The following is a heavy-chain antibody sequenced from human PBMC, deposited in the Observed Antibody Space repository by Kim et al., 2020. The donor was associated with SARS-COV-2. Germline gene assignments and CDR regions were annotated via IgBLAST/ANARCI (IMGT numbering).Heavy chain of an antibody. CDR3: ARTPPADYFAYYFDY. CDR2: IYYSGST. CDR1: GGSISSSSYY. V-gene: IGHV4-39*01. D-gene: IGHD5-12*01. J-gene: IGHJ4*01. Sequence: SETLSPTCTVSGGSISSSSYYWGWIRQPPGKGLEWIGSIYYSGSTYYNPSLKSRVTISVDTSKNQFSLKLSSVTAADTAVYYCARTPPADYFAYYFDYWG.